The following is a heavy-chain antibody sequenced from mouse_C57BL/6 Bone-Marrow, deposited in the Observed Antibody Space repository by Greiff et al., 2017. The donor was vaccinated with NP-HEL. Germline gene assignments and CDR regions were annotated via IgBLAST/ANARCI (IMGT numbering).Heavy chain of an antibody. Sequence: VQLQQPGAELVRPGSSVKLSCKASGYTFTSYWMAWVKQRPGQGLEWIGNIYPSDSETHYNQKFKDKATLTVDKSSSTAYMQLSSLTSEDSAVYYCAASSTTVGSYWGQGTLVTVSA. V-gene: IGHV1-61*01. CDR3: AASSTTVGSY. CDR1: GYTFTSYW. D-gene: IGHD1-1*01. J-gene: IGHJ3*01. CDR2: IYPSDSET.